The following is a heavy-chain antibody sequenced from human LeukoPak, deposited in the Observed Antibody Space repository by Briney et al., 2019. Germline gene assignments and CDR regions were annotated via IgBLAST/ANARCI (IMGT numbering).Heavy chain of an antibody. CDR3: ARGRRPRSWGFDY. V-gene: IGHV3-23*01. CDR1: GFTLSSYE. CDR2: IDYSGGST. J-gene: IGHJ4*02. D-gene: IGHD3-16*01. Sequence: GGSLRLSCTASGFTLSSYEMSWIRQAPGKGLEWVSSIDYSGGSTHYADSVMGRFTISRDNSKNTLYLQLNSLRAADTAVYYCARGRRPRSWGFDYWGQGTLVTVSS.